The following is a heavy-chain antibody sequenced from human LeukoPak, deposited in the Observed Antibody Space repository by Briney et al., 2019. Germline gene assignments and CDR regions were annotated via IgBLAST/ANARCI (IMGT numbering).Heavy chain of an antibody. CDR2: IYRGGDT. D-gene: IGHD1-26*01. Sequence: PGGSLRLSCAASGFTVTDTYVSWVRQAPGKELQWVSVIYRGGDTHYVDSVMGRFTISRDSSKNMVYLQLNSLRAEDTAVYYCASHAASGSYFFDSWGQGTLVTVSS. CDR1: GFTVTDTY. J-gene: IGHJ4*02. V-gene: IGHV3-53*01. CDR3: ASHAASGSYFFDS.